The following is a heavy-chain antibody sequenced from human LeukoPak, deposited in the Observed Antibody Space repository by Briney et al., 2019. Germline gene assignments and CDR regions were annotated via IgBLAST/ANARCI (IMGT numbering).Heavy chain of an antibody. CDR1: GGSISSTSYF. V-gene: IGHV4-39*07. J-gene: IGHJ4*02. CDR3: ARSSYSSGWYENNY. D-gene: IGHD6-19*01. Sequence: SETLSLTCTVSGGSISSTSYFWGWIRQPPGKRLEWIGSIYYSGTTYYNSSLKSRVTISVDTSKNQFSLKLSSVTAADTAVYYCARSSYSSGWYENNYWGQGTLVTVSS. CDR2: IYYSGTT.